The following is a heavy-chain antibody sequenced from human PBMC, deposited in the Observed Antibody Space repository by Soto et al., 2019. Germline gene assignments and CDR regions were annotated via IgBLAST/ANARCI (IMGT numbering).Heavy chain of an antibody. Sequence: VECLTSACKVSGYSFTSYWISWVLQMTGKGLECMGRIDPSDSYTNYSPSFQGHVTISADKSISTAYLQWSSLKASDTAMYYCARLPYYDSSGYFAPLDYYGMDVWGQGTTVTGSS. V-gene: IGHV5-10-1*01. CDR2: IDPSDSYT. D-gene: IGHD3-22*01. J-gene: IGHJ6*02. CDR1: GYSFTSYW. CDR3: ARLPYYDSSGYFAPLDYYGMDV.